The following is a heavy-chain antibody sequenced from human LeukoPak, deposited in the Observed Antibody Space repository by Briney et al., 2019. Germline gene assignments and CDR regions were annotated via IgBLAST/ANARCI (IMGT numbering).Heavy chain of an antibody. Sequence: GGSLRLSCVASGFTFSDHYMTWIRQAPGKGLEWVSHISSDSIHTNYADSVKGRFTISRDNAKNSLFLQVNSLRVEDTAVYYCARPLGPGSGWFDPWGQGTLVIVSS. CDR2: ISSDSIHT. D-gene: IGHD3-10*01. CDR3: ARPLGPGSGWFDP. CDR1: GFTFSDHY. J-gene: IGHJ5*02. V-gene: IGHV3-11*06.